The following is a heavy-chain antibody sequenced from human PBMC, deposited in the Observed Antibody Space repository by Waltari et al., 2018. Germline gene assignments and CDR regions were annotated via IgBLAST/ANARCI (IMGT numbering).Heavy chain of an antibody. V-gene: IGHV1-2*06. CDR2: INPNRGGT. CDR3: ALGGSSWQTACDY. D-gene: IGHD6-13*01. Sequence: QVQLVQSGAEVKKPGASVKVSCKASGYTFTGYYMHWVRQAPGQGLEWMGRINPNRGGTNYAQKFQGRVTMTRDTSISTAYMELSRLRSDDTAVYYCALGGSSWQTACDYWGQGTLVTVSS. CDR1: GYTFTGYY. J-gene: IGHJ4*02.